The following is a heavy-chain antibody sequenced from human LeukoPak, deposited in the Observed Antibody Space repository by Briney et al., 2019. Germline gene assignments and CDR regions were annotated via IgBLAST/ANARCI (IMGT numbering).Heavy chain of an antibody. CDR1: GGSFSGYY. V-gene: IGHV4-34*01. CDR3: ARWFGESYFDY. Sequence: SETLSLTCAVYGGSFSGYYWSWIRQPPGKGLEWIGEINHSGSTNYNPSLKSRVTISVDTSKNQFSLKLSSVTAADTAVYYCARWFGESYFDYWGQGTLVTVSS. CDR2: INHSGST. D-gene: IGHD3-10*01. J-gene: IGHJ4*02.